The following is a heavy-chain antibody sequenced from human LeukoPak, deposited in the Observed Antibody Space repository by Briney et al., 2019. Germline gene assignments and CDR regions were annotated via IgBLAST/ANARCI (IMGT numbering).Heavy chain of an antibody. V-gene: IGHV3-11*01. Sequence: KPGGSLRLSCAASGFRFSDYYMSWIRQAPGKGLEWVSYIGSSGSTKYYADSVKGRFTISRDNAKNSLYLRMNSLRAEDTAVYYCARDSFLLRGSGGYFDYWGQGTLVTASS. CDR1: GFRFSDYY. CDR2: IGSSGSTK. CDR3: ARDSFLLRGSGGYFDY. J-gene: IGHJ4*02. D-gene: IGHD3-10*01.